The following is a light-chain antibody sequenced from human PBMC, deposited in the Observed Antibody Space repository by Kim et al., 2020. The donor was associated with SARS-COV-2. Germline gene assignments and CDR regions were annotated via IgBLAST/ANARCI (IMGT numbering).Light chain of an antibody. CDR1: KLGDKN. Sequence: SVSPGQTASITCSGEKLGDKNVCWYQQKPGQSPLLVIYEDRKRPSGIPERFSGSNSGNTATLTISGAQAMDEADYYCQAWDRSNVVFGGGTRLTVL. CDR2: EDR. CDR3: QAWDRSNVV. J-gene: IGLJ2*01. V-gene: IGLV3-1*01.